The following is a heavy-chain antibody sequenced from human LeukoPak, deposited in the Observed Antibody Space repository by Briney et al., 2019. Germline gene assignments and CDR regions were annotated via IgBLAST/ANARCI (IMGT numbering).Heavy chain of an antibody. V-gene: IGHV3-21*01. CDR2: ISSSSSYI. J-gene: IGHJ2*01. D-gene: IGHD3-10*01. Sequence: GGSLRLSCAASGFTFSSYSMNWVRQAPGKGLEWVSSISSSSSYIYYADSVKGRFTISRDNAKNSLYLQMNSLRAEDTAVYYCARDPITMVRGVIKYWYFDLWGRGTLVTVSS. CDR3: ARDPITMVRGVIKYWYFDL. CDR1: GFTFSSYS.